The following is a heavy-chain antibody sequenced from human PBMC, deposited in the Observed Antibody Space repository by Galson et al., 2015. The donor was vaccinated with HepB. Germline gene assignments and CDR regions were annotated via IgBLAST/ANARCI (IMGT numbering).Heavy chain of an antibody. V-gene: IGHV3-74*01. J-gene: IGHJ4*02. CDR3: ARRQCIGASCYLDS. Sequence: SLRLSCAASGFPFNNYWMHWVRQAPGKGLVWVSRIDNDGTGTDYGDSVKGRFTISRDNAKNTLYLVMSSLRADDTAVYFCARRQCIGASCYLDSWGQGTLVTVSS. D-gene: IGHD4/OR15-4a*01. CDR1: GFPFNNYW. CDR2: IDNDGTGT.